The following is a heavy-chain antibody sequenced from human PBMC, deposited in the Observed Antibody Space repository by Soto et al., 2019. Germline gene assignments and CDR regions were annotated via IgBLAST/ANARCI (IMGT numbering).Heavy chain of an antibody. CDR1: GFTFSTYT. CDR2: ISGSGKST. CDR3: AKGQWELPRPYYVHF. J-gene: IGHJ4*02. V-gene: IGHV3-23*01. Sequence: EVQLLESGGGLIQPGGSLRLSCAASGFTFSTYTMSWVRQAPGKGLEWVSSISGSGKSTNYADSVKGRFTISRDNSKNTLFLQMKSLRATDTAVYYCAKGQWELPRPYYVHFWGQGTLLTVSS. D-gene: IGHD1-26*01.